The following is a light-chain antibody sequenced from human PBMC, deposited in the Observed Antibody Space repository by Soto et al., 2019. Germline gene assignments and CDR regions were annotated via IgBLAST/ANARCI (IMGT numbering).Light chain of an antibody. CDR1: QSVSTK. CDR2: GAS. J-gene: IGKJ3*01. V-gene: IGKV3D-15*01. CDR3: QQYNNWPYT. Sequence: MVMTQSPATLSVSPGERATLSCRASQSVSTKLAWYQQKPGQAPRLLIYGASTRATGIPARFSGSGSGTDFTLTISSLQSEDFAVYYCQQYNNWPYTFGTGTRVDIK.